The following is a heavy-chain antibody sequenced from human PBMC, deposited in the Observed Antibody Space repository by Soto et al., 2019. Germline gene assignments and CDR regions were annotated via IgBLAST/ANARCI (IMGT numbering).Heavy chain of an antibody. CDR2: ISYDGSNK. D-gene: IGHD3-16*01. J-gene: IGHJ6*02. Sequence: GGSLRLSCAASGFTFSSYGMHWVRQAPGKGLEWVAVISYDGSNKYYADSVKGRFTISRDNSKNTLYLQMNSLRAEDTAVYYCAKDQNDYVWGSYDGMDVWGQGTTVTVSS. CDR1: GFTFSSYG. CDR3: AKDQNDYVWGSYDGMDV. V-gene: IGHV3-30*18.